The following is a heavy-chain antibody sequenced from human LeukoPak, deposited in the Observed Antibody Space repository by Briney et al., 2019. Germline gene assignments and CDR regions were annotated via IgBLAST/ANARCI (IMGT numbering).Heavy chain of an antibody. D-gene: IGHD2-2*01. J-gene: IGHJ4*02. Sequence: GESLKISCKGSGYSFTTYWIAWVRQAPGKGLEWVSYISSSSSTIYYADSVKGRFTISRDNAKNSLYLQMNSLRAEDTAVYYCARDVPINYCSSTSCSGLFDYWGQGTRVTVSS. CDR2: ISSSSSTI. V-gene: IGHV3-48*01. CDR1: GYSFTTYW. CDR3: ARDVPINYCSSTSCSGLFDY.